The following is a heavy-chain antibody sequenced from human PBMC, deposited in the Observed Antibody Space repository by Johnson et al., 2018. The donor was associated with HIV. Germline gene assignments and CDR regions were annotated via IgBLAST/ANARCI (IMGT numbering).Heavy chain of an antibody. Sequence: MLLVESGGGLVQPGGSLRLSCAASGFTFSSYAMSWVRQAPGKGLEWVSAISGSGGSTYYADYVKGRFTISRDNAKNSLYLQMNSLRTEDTALFYCAKDIRPFVPVVPSRGFDIWGQGTMVTVSS. D-gene: IGHD2-8*02. J-gene: IGHJ3*02. CDR1: GFTFSSYA. CDR2: ISGSGGST. CDR3: AKDIRPFVPVVPSRGFDI. V-gene: IGHV3-23*04.